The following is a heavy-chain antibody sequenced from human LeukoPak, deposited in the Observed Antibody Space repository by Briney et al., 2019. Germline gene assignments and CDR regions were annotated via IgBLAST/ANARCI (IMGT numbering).Heavy chain of an antibody. CDR3: ARGALGYGADLFDF. CDR1: GYTFTDYY. Sequence: ASVKVSCKTSGYTFTDYYFHLVRQAPGQGLEWMGWINPNTGGRGYAQKFQGRVTMTRDTSISTAYMELSSLISDDTAVYYCARGALGYGADLFDFWGQGTVVTVS. J-gene: IGHJ3*01. D-gene: IGHD4-17*01. CDR2: INPNTGGR. V-gene: IGHV1-2*02.